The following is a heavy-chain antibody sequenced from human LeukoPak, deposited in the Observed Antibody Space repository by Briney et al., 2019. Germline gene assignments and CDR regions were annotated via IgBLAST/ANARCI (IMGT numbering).Heavy chain of an antibody. V-gene: IGHV3-66*01. CDR2: IHSGCPT. Sequence: QPGGSLRLSCAASGFTVSINYMTWIRQAPGKGLEWVSIIHSGCPTYCSAGVEGILTFSRDDSKNTLYIQMTSLRAEDTAVYYCARDSPDRGYTYALDYWGQGSLVTVSS. J-gene: IGHJ4*02. D-gene: IGHD5-18*01. CDR3: ARDSPDRGYTYALDY. CDR1: GFTVSINY.